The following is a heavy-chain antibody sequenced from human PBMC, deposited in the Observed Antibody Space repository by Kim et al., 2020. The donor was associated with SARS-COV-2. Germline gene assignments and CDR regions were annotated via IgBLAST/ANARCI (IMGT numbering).Heavy chain of an antibody. V-gene: IGHV1-2*04. J-gene: IGHJ3*02. Sequence: ASVKVSCKASGYTFTGYYMHWVRQAPGQGLEWMGWINPNSGGTNYAQKFQGWVTMTRDTSISTAYMELSRLRSDDTAVYYCASSYYDSSGYYNDAFDIWGQGTMVTVSS. CDR2: INPNSGGT. CDR3: ASSYYDSSGYYNDAFDI. D-gene: IGHD3-22*01. CDR1: GYTFTGYY.